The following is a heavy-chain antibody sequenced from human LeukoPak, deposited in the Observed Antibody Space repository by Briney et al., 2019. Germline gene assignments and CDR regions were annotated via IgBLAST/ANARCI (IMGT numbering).Heavy chain of an antibody. J-gene: IGHJ4*02. V-gene: IGHV3-21*01. D-gene: IGHD6-13*01. CDR3: ARDGIAAAFPNYFDY. CDR2: ISSSSSYI. Sequence: GGSLRLSCAASGFTFSSYSMNWVRQAPGKGLEWVSSISSSSSYIYYADSVKGRFTISRDNAKISLYLQMNSLRAEDTAVYYCARDGIAAAFPNYFDYWGQGTLVTVSS. CDR1: GFTFSSYS.